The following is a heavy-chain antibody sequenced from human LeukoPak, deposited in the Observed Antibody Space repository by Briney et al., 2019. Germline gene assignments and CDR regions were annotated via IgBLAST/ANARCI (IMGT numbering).Heavy chain of an antibody. CDR1: GFMFSNSG. D-gene: IGHD2-15*01. J-gene: IGHJ6*02. V-gene: IGHV3-30*03. CDR2: ISYDGTNK. CDR3: AGDRGYYSDQYYGMDV. Sequence: GGSLRLSCAASGFMFSNSGMYWVRQAPGKGLEWVSVISYDGTNKYYTDSVKGRFTLSRDNSKNTLYLQMNSLRAEDTALYYCAGDRGYYSDQYYGMDVWGQGTTVTVSS.